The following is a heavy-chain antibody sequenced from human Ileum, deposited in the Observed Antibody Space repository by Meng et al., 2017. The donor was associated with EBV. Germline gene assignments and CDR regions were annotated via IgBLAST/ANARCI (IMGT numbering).Heavy chain of an antibody. Sequence: TFKEPCPPLVKPPPTLPLTCSFSGFSLTSSGVGVGWIRQPPGKALEWLALIYWNDDKRYSPSLKSRLTVTRDTSKNQVVLTLTNVDPVDTATYYCARRPGSPSSRFDYWGQGTLVTVSS. D-gene: IGHD6-6*01. CDR3: ARRPGSPSSRFDY. CDR2: IYWNDDK. CDR1: GFSLTSSGVG. V-gene: IGHV2-5*01. J-gene: IGHJ4*02.